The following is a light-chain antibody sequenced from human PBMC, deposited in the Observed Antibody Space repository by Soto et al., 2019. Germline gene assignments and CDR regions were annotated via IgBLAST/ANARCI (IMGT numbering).Light chain of an antibody. CDR2: GNN. CDR3: QSNDSTLKGWV. CDR1: SSNIGAYD. Sequence: QSVLTQPPSVSGAPGQRVTISCTGSSSNIGAYDVHWYQQLPGTAPKLLIYGNNNRPSGVPDRFSGSKSGTSASLAITGLQAEEGADYYCQSNDSTLKGWVFGGGTKVTAL. J-gene: IGLJ3*02. V-gene: IGLV1-40*01.